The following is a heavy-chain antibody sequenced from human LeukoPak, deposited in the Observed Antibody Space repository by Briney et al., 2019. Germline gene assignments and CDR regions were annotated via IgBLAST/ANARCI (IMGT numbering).Heavy chain of an antibody. Sequence: GGSLRLSCAASGFTFSSYAMSWVRQAPGKGLEWVSAISGSGGSTYYADSVKGRFTISRDNSKNTLYLQMNSLRAEDTAVYYCAKGTTYGSGSYPAYYYYMDVWGKGTTVTVSS. CDR1: GFTFSSYA. D-gene: IGHD3-10*01. V-gene: IGHV3-23*01. J-gene: IGHJ6*03. CDR2: ISGSGGST. CDR3: AKGTTYGSGSYPAYYYYMDV.